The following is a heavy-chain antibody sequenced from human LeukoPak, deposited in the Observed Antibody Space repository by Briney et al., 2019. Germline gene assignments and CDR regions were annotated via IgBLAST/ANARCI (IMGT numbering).Heavy chain of an antibody. CDR3: ARGVAPSAIFILWAFDI. V-gene: IGHV4-30-2*01. D-gene: IGHD2-2*02. CDR2: ISHSGST. CDR1: GGSISSGGYY. J-gene: IGHJ3*02. Sequence: SETLSLTCTVSGGSISSGGYYWSWIRQPPGKGLEWIGYISHSGSTYYNPFLKSRVTISVDRSKNQFSLKLSSVTAADTAVYYCARGVAPSAIFILWAFDIWGQGTMVTVSS.